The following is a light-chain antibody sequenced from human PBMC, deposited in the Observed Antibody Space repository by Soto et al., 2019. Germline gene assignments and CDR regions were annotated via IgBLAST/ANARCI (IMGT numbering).Light chain of an antibody. Sequence: DIQLTQSPSFLSASVGDRVTITCRASQGISSYLAWYQQKPGKAPKLLIYAASTLQSGVPSRFSGSGSGTEFTLTISSLQPEDFATYYCQQLNSYSSTFGPGTKVEIK. J-gene: IGKJ3*01. CDR3: QQLNSYSST. V-gene: IGKV1-9*01. CDR2: AAS. CDR1: QGISSY.